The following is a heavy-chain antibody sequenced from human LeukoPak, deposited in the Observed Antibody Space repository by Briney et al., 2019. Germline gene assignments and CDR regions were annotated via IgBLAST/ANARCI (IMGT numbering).Heavy chain of an antibody. D-gene: IGHD1-7*01. CDR2: TNRRGDIT. V-gene: IGHV3-20*01. J-gene: IGHJ4*02. CDR3: ARKGLGGELGGFDS. CDR1: GFTVSSNS. Sequence: GGSLRLSCTVSGFTVSSNSMSWVRQAPGKGLEWVSGTNRRGDITGYADFVKGRFTISRDNAKNSLYLQMNSLRVEDTALYHCARKGLGGELGGFDSWGQGTLVTVSS.